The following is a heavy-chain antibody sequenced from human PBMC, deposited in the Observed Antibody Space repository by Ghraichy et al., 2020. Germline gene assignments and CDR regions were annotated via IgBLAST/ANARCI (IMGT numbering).Heavy chain of an antibody. D-gene: IGHD3-10*01. Sequence: SGPTLVKPTQTLTLTCTFSGFSLSTSGVGVGWIRQPPGKALEWLALIYWNDDKRYSPSLKSRLTITKDTSKNQVVLTMTNMDPVDTATYYCARDYFSGSYYTPSYYYYYGMDVWGQGTTVTVSS. CDR3: ARDYFSGSYYTPSYYYYYGMDV. CDR2: IYWNDDK. V-gene: IGHV2-5*01. CDR1: GFSLSTSGVG. J-gene: IGHJ6*02.